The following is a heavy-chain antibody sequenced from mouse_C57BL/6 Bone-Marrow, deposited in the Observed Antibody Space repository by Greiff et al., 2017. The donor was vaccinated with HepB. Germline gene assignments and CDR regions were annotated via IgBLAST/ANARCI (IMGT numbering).Heavy chain of an antibody. CDR1: GFTFSSYG. Sequence: EVNVVESGGDLVKPGGSLKLSCAASGFTFSSYGMSWVRQTPDKRLEWVATISSGGSYTYYPDSVKGRFTISRDNAKKTLYLQMSSLKSEDTAMYYCARPIPTTYAMDYWGQGTSVTVSS. CDR3: ARPIPTTYAMDY. J-gene: IGHJ4*01. CDR2: ISSGGSYT. D-gene: IGHD1-1*01. V-gene: IGHV5-6*01.